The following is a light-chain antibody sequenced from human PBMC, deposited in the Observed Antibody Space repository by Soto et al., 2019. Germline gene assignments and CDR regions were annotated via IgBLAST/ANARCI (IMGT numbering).Light chain of an antibody. V-gene: IGLV2-14*01. Sequence: QSALTQPASVSGSPGQSITISCTGASSDVGGYNFVSWYQHHPGSPPKLIIYEVSHRPSGVSNRFSGSKSANKASLTISGLQVEDEADYFCSSYSSTTTREVFXTGTKVTVL. CDR3: SSYSSTTTREV. CDR1: SSDVGGYNF. CDR2: EVS. J-gene: IGLJ1*01.